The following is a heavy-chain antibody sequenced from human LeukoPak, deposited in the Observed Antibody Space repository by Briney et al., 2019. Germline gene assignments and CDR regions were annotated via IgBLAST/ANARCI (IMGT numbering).Heavy chain of an antibody. D-gene: IGHD1-1*01. Sequence: GGSLRLSCAASGFTFSSYEMNWVRQAPGKGLEWVSIISRASESVFYADSVKGRFTISRDNAKNSLYLQMNGLRAEDTAVYYCARGATDVTRWFDPWGQGTRVTVSP. CDR1: GFTFSSYE. CDR2: ISRASESV. V-gene: IGHV3-21*01. J-gene: IGHJ5*02. CDR3: ARGATDVTRWFDP.